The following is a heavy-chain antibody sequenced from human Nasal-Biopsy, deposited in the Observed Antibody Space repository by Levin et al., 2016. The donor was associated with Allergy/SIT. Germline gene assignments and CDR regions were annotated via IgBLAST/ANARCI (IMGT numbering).Heavy chain of an antibody. J-gene: IGHJ4*02. D-gene: IGHD6-25*01. V-gene: IGHV3-21*01. CDR2: ISSQSSYT. CDR1: GFMFRTFS. CDR3: ARDVPQRLADF. Sequence: GESLKISCEVSGFMFRTFSMSWFRQTPGKGLEWVSSISSQSSYTEYAESVKGRFTIPRDNAKRSVFLQMSSLRVEDTAVYFCARDVPQRLADFWGQGTLVTVSS.